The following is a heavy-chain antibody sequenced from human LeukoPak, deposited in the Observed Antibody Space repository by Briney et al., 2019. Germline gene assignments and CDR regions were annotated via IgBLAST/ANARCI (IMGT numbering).Heavy chain of an antibody. D-gene: IGHD4-17*01. CDR1: GFTFSSYS. J-gene: IGHJ4*02. CDR2: ISSSSSCI. V-gene: IGHV3-21*01. Sequence: GGSLRLSCAASGFTFSSYSMNWVRQAPGKGLEWVSSISSSSSCIYYADSVKGRFTISRDNAKNSLYLQMNSLRAEDTAVYYCARGTTVTTVAYFDYWGQGTLVTVSS. CDR3: ARGTTVTTVAYFDY.